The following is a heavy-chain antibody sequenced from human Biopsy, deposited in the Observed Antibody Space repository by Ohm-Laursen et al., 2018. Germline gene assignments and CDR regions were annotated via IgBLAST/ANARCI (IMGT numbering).Heavy chain of an antibody. J-gene: IGHJ2*01. V-gene: IGHV4-4*07. CDR1: GGSTNDYF. D-gene: IGHD6-19*01. CDR3: ARTPGKAVAGRFLDL. Sequence: SETLSLTWSVSGGSTNDYFWSWIRQPAGETLEWIGRIYSSEGSSYNPSLKSRISMSMDTSNNQFSLTLTSVTAADTAVYYCARTPGKAVAGRFLDLWGRGTLVTVSS. CDR2: IYSSEGS.